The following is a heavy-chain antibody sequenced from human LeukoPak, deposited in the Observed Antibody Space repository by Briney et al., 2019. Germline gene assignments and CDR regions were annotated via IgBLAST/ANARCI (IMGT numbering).Heavy chain of an antibody. J-gene: IGHJ4*02. CDR1: GYTFTDYY. V-gene: IGHV1-2*02. Sequence: GASVTVSCTASGYTFTDYYIHWVRQAPGQGLEWMGWINPNSSGTHYAQNFQGRVTMTRDTSISTAYMELSRLRSDDTAVYYCARIIPGMYYYGYYFDYWGQGTLVTVSA. CDR2: INPNSSGT. D-gene: IGHD3-10*01. CDR3: ARIIPGMYYYGYYFDY.